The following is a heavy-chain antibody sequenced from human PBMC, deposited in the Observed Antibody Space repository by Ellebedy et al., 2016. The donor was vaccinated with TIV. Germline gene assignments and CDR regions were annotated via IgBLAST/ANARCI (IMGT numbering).Heavy chain of an antibody. V-gene: IGHV4-59*08. D-gene: IGHD3-10*01. Sequence: MPSETLSLTCTVSGGSISSYYWSWIRQPPGKGLEWIGYIYYSGTTNYNPSLKSRFPISVDTSKNQFSLKLSSVTAADTALYYCARHIRITMIRGVITNWFDPWGQGTLVTVSS. CDR3: ARHIRITMIRGVITNWFDP. CDR2: IYYSGTT. J-gene: IGHJ5*02. CDR1: GGSISSYY.